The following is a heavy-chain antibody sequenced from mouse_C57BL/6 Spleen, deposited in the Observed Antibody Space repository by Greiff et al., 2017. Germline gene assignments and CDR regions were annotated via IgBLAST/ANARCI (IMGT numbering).Heavy chain of an antibody. CDR3: ATSSGTGTHFDY. V-gene: IGHV1-69*01. D-gene: IGHD4-1*01. Sequence: QVQLQQPGAELVMPGASVKLSCKASGYTFTSYWMHWVQQRPGKGLEWIGAIDPSDSYTNYNQKFKGKSTLTVDKSSSTAFMQLSSLTSEDSAVYYCATSSGTGTHFDYWGQGTTLTVSS. CDR2: IDPSDSYT. CDR1: GYTFTSYW. J-gene: IGHJ2*01.